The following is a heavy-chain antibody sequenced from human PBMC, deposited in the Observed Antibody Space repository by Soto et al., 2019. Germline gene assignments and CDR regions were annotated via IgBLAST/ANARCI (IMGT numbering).Heavy chain of an antibody. CDR1: GGSFSGYY. CDR3: ARALSGAWGVPAAISDY. CDR2: INHSGST. J-gene: IGHJ4*02. V-gene: IGHV4-34*01. D-gene: IGHD2-2*01. Sequence: SETLSLTCAVYGGSFSGYYWSWIRQPPGKGLEWIGEINHSGSTNYNPSLKSRVTISVDTSKNQFSLKLSSVTAADTAVYYCARALSGAWGVPAAISDYWGQGTLVTVSS.